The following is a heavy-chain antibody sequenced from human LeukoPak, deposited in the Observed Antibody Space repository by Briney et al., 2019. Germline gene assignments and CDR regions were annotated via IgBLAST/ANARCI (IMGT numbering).Heavy chain of an antibody. V-gene: IGHV4-39*01. CDR2: IYYSGST. CDR1: GGSISSSSYY. D-gene: IGHD3-3*01. Sequence: PSETLSLTCTVSGGSISSSSYYWGWIRQPPGKGLEWIGSIYYSGSTYYNPSLKSRVTISVDTSKNRFPLKLSSVTAADTAVYYCARHSYLLNWSGYYTDYYYYMDVWGKGTMVTVSS. J-gene: IGHJ6*03. CDR3: ARHSYLLNWSGYYTDYYYYMDV.